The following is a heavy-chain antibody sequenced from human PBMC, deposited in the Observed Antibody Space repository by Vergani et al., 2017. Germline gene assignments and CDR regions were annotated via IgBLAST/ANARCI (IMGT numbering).Heavy chain of an antibody. CDR3: ARGNYYGSVTYVDP. CDR2: ISSGDET. CDR1: GSTVSGHY. D-gene: IGHD3-10*01. V-gene: IGHV3-66*02. Sequence: ELQLVESGGGLVQPGGSLRLSCAASGSTVSGHYMNWVRQAPGKGLEWVSHISSGDETYYADSVKVRVTNSRDTSKNTLHLQRNNLRVEETSVYYCARGNYYGSVTYVDPWGQGTLVTVSS. J-gene: IGHJ5*01.